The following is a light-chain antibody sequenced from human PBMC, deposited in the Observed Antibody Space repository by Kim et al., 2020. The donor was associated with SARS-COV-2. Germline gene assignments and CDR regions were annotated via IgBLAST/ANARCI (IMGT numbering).Light chain of an antibody. J-gene: IGLJ2*01. CDR2: QDT. Sequence: SYELTQPPSVSVSPGQTASITCSGDKLGDKYVCWYQQKPGQSPVLVIYQDTKRPSGIPERFSGSNSGNTATLTISGTQAMDEADYSCQAWDISTAVVFGGGTQLTVL. V-gene: IGLV3-1*01. CDR1: KLGDKY. CDR3: QAWDISTAVV.